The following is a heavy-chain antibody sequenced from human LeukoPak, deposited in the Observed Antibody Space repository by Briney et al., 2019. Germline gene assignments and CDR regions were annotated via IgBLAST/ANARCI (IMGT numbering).Heavy chain of an antibody. CDR3: ARPDYGDYAHFQH. D-gene: IGHD4-17*01. V-gene: IGHV1-8*01. CDR2: MNPNSGNT. CDR1: GYTFTSYD. J-gene: IGHJ1*01. Sequence: ASVKVSCKASGYTFTSYDVNWVRQATGQGLEWMGWMNPNSGNTGYAQKFQGRVTMTRNTSISTAYMELSSLRSEDTAVYYCARPDYGDYAHFQHWGQGTLVTVSS.